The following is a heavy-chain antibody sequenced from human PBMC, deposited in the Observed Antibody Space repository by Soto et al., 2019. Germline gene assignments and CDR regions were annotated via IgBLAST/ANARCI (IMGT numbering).Heavy chain of an antibody. Sequence: GGSLRLSCAASGFTFSSYAMHWVRQAPGKGLEWVAVISYDGSNKYYADSVKGRFTISRDNSKNTLYLQMNSLRAEDTAVYYCARDSSIPEFDYWGQGTLVTVSS. CDR3: ARDSSIPEFDY. CDR2: ISYDGSNK. CDR1: GFTFSSYA. J-gene: IGHJ4*02. V-gene: IGHV3-30-3*01. D-gene: IGHD6-6*01.